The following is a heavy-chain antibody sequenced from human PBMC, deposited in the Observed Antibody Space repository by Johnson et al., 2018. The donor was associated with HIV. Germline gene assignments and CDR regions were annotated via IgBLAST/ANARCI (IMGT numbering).Heavy chain of an antibody. V-gene: IGHV3-23*01. D-gene: IGHD3-3*01. CDR3: ASYYNFWSDLMGISFDI. Sequence: VQLMESGGGLVQPGGSLRLSCAASGFTFSNYAMSWVRQAPGKGLEWVSAISGSGGSTYYADSVKGRFTISRDNSKNTLYLRMNSLRAEDTAVYYCASYYNFWSDLMGISFDIWGQGTMVTVSS. J-gene: IGHJ3*02. CDR2: ISGSGGST. CDR1: GFTFSNYA.